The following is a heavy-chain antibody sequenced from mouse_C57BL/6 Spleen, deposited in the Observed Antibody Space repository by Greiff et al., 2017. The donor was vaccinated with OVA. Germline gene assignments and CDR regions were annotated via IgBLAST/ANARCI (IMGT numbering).Heavy chain of an antibody. Sequence: QVQLQQPGAELVKPGASVKLSCKASGYTFTSYWMHWVKQRPGRGLEWIGRIDPNSGGTKYNEKFKSKATLTVDKPSSAAYMQLSCLTSEGSAVYYCARGGYSSYAMDYWGQGTSVTVSS. J-gene: IGHJ4*01. CDR2: IDPNSGGT. V-gene: IGHV1-72*01. CDR1: GYTFTSYW. CDR3: ARGGYSSYAMDY. D-gene: IGHD2-14*01.